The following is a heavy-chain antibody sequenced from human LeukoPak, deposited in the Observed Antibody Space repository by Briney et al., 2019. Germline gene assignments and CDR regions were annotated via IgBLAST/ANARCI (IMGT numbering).Heavy chain of an antibody. CDR3: ARGRLGYYGSGSYHKGFDP. CDR2: INHSGST. Sequence: TSETLSLTCAVYGGSFSGYYWSWIRQPPGKGLEWIGEINHSGSTNYNPSLKSRVTISVDTSKNQFSLKLSSVTAADTAVYYCARGRLGYYGSGSYHKGFDPWGQGTLVTVSS. D-gene: IGHD3-10*01. CDR1: GGSFSGYY. J-gene: IGHJ5*02. V-gene: IGHV4-34*01.